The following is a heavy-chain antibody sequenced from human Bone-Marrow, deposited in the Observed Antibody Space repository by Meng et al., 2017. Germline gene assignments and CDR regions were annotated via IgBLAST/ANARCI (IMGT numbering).Heavy chain of an antibody. D-gene: IGHD2-21*01. J-gene: IGHJ4*02. CDR1: GGSISSGDYY. CDR3: AREGRSHQVGVSVY. CDR2: IYNSGST. V-gene: IGHV4-30-4*01. Sequence: QLQLQESGAGRVKPAQTLSLTCAGSGGSISSGDYYWSWIRQPPGKGLEWIGYIYNSGSTYYNPSLKSRVTISVDTSKNQFSLKLRFVTAADTAVYYCAREGRSHQVGVSVYWGQGNLVTVSS.